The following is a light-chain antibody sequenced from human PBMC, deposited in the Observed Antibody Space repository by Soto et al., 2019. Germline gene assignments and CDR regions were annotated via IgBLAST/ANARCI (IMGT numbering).Light chain of an antibody. CDR1: QDISHY. Sequence: DIQMTQSPSSLSASAGDRVTITCQASQDISHYLNWYQQKPGKAPKLLIDDAFNLETGVPSRFSGSGSGTDFTVTISSLQPEDIATYYCQQYDSFPRTFGQGTKVEIK. J-gene: IGKJ1*01. V-gene: IGKV1-33*01. CDR3: QQYDSFPRT. CDR2: DAF.